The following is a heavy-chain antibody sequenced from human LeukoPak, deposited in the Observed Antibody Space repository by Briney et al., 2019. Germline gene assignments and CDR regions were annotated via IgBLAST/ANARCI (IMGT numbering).Heavy chain of an antibody. CDR2: IYHSGST. Sequence: QVQLQESGPGLVKPSETLSLTCTVSGYSISSGYYWGWIRQPPGKGLEWIGSIYHSGSTYYNPSLKSRVTISVDTSKNQFSLKLSSVTAADTAVYYCARSGSYYFHYFDYWGQGTLVTVSS. D-gene: IGHD1-26*01. V-gene: IGHV4-38-2*02. J-gene: IGHJ4*02. CDR3: ARSGSYYFHYFDY. CDR1: GYSISSGYY.